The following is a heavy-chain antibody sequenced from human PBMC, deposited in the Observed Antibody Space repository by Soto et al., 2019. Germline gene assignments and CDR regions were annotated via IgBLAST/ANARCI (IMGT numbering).Heavy chain of an antibody. CDR3: SRVDPGETSPFDH. Sequence: SVKVSCKASGGTFSSYAISWVRQAPGQGLEWMGGIIPIFGTANYAQKFQGRVTITADESTSTAYMELSSLRSEDTAVYYCSRVDPGETSPFDHWGQGTLVTVS. CDR1: GGTFSSYA. J-gene: IGHJ4*02. CDR2: IIPIFGTA. V-gene: IGHV1-69*13. D-gene: IGHD3-10*01.